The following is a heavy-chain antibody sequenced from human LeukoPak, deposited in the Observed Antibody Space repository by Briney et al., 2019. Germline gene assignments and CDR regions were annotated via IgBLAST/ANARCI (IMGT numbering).Heavy chain of an antibody. CDR1: GYTFTSYG. CDR3: ARNFGFLEWSQSYYYYYMDV. V-gene: IGHV1-18*01. J-gene: IGHJ6*03. Sequence: ASAKVSCKASGYTFTSYGISWVRQAPGQGLEWMGWISAYNGNTNYAQKLQGRVTMTTDTSTSTAYMELSSLRSEDTAVYYCARNFGFLEWSQSYYYYYMDVWGKGTTVTVSS. D-gene: IGHD3-3*01. CDR2: ISAYNGNT.